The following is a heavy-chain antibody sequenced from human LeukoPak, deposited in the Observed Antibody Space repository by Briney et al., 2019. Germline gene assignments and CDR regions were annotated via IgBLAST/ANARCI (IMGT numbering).Heavy chain of an antibody. Sequence: SVKVSCKASGGTFSSYAISWVRQAPGQGLEWMGGNIPIFGTANYAQKFQGRVTITADESTSTAYMELSSLRSEDTAVYYCARAGLGGYQLLYGGYYYMDVWGKGTTVTVSS. J-gene: IGHJ6*03. CDR3: ARAGLGGYQLLYGGYYYMDV. CDR2: NIPIFGTA. CDR1: GGTFSSYA. V-gene: IGHV1-69*13. D-gene: IGHD2-2*02.